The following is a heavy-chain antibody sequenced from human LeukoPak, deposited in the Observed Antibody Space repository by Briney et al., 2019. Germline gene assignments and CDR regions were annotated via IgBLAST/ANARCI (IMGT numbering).Heavy chain of an antibody. J-gene: IGHJ6*02. Sequence: SVKVSCKASGGTFSSYAISWVRQAPGQGLEWMGGIIPIFGTANYAQKFQGRVTMTTDTSTSTAYMELRSLRSDDTAVYYCARDSAVFGVVIINYYYYGMDVWGQGTTVTVSS. D-gene: IGHD3-3*01. CDR3: ARDSAVFGVVIINYYYYGMDV. CDR1: GGTFSSYA. V-gene: IGHV1-69*05. CDR2: IIPIFGTA.